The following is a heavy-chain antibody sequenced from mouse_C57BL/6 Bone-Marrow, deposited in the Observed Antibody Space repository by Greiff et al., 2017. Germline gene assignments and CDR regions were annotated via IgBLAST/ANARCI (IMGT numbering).Heavy chain of an antibody. Sequence: EVMLVESGGGLVKPGGSLNLSCAASGFTFSSYTMSWVRQTPEKRLQWVAAISGGGGNTYSPDSVKGRFTISRDNDKNSVYLQMSSLRSEDTALYYCSRQVTTVLATNYVDVWGTGTTVTVSS. CDR1: GFTFSSYT. CDR2: ISGGGGNT. CDR3: SRQVTTVLATNYVDV. V-gene: IGHV5-9*01. J-gene: IGHJ1*03. D-gene: IGHD1-1*01.